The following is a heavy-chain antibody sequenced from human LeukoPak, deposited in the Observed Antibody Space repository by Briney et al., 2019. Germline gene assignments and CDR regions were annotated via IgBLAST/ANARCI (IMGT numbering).Heavy chain of an antibody. V-gene: IGHV4-39*01. Sequence: NASETLSLTCTVSGGSISSSSYYWGWIRQPPGKGLEWIGSIYYSGSTYYNPSLKSRVTISVDTSKNQFSLKLSSVTAADTAVYYCASGYSGYDPAPFDYWGQGTLVTVSS. CDR2: IYYSGST. D-gene: IGHD5-12*01. CDR3: ASGYSGYDPAPFDY. CDR1: GGSISSSSYY. J-gene: IGHJ4*02.